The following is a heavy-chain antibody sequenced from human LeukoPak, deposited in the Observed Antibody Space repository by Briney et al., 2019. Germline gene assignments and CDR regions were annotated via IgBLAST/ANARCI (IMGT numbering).Heavy chain of an antibody. CDR2: IYTSGST. D-gene: IGHD1-26*01. J-gene: IGHJ5*02. CDR3: ARSGELLLPYNWFDP. Sequence: SETLSLTCTVSGGSISSGSYYWSWIRQPAGKGLEWIGRIYTSGSTNYNPSLKSRVTISVDTSKNQFSLKLSSVTAADTAVYYCARSGELLLPYNWFDPWGQGTLVTVSS. CDR1: GGSISSGSYY. V-gene: IGHV4-61*02.